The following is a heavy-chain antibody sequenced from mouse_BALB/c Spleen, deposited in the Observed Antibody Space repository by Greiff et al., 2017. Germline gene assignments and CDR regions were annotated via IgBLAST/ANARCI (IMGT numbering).Heavy chain of an antibody. CDR2: ISYDGSN. D-gene: IGHD1-1*01. Sequence: EVKLMESGPGLVKPSQSLSLTCSVTGYSITSGYYWNWIRQFPGNKLEWMGYISYDGSNNYNPSLKNRISITRDTSKNQFFLKLNSVTTEDTATYYCARGTYGSSYGTCDYWGQGTTLTVSS. CDR1: GYSITSGYY. J-gene: IGHJ2*01. V-gene: IGHV3-6*02. CDR3: ARGTYGSSYGTCDY.